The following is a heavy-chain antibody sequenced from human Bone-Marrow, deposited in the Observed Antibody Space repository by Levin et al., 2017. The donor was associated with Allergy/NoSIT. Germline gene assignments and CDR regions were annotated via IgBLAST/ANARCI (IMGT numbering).Heavy chain of an antibody. CDR3: ARGRGQLVSVDY. CDR1: GGSISSYY. Sequence: SETLSLTCTVSGGSISSYYWSWIRQPPGKGLEWIGYIYYSGSTNYNPSLKSRVTISVDTSKNQFSLKLSSVTAADTAVYYCARGRGQLVSVDYWGQGTLVTVSS. D-gene: IGHD6-6*01. J-gene: IGHJ4*02. CDR2: IYYSGST. V-gene: IGHV4-59*01.